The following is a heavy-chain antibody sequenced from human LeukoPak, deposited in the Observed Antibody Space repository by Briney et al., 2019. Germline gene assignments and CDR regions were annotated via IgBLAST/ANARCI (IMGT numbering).Heavy chain of an antibody. J-gene: IGHJ4*02. D-gene: IGHD2-21*01. V-gene: IGHV3-7*01. CDR2: IKQDGSET. Sequence: GGSLRLSCAASGFTFNNYWMSWVRQAPGKGLEYVANIKQDGSETYYVDSVKGRFTISRDNAKSSLYLQMNSLRVEDTAVYYCARDQGIMFFDYWGQGTLVTVSS. CDR1: GFTFNNYW. CDR3: ARDQGIMFFDY.